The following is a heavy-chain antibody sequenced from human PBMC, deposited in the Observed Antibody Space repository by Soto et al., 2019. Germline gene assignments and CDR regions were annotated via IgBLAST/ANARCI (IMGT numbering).Heavy chain of an antibody. Sequence: PSETLSLTCAVYGGSFSGYYWSWIRQPPGKGLEWIGEINHSGSTNYNPSLKSRVTISVDTSKNQFSLKLSSVTAADTAVYYCAGVGAGGLRYFDWLSLDGMDVWGQGTTVTVSS. CDR2: INHSGST. CDR1: GGSFSGYY. V-gene: IGHV4-34*01. CDR3: AGVGAGGLRYFDWLSLDGMDV. D-gene: IGHD3-9*01. J-gene: IGHJ6*02.